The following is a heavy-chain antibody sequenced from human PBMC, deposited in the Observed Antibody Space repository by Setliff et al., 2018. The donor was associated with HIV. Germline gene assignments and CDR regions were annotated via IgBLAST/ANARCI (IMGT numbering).Heavy chain of an antibody. CDR1: GYSLSELT. J-gene: IGHJ4*02. CDR2: YDPEDDEI. D-gene: IGHD3-22*01. CDR3: TTYSSGFTH. Sequence: ASVKVSCKVSGYSLSELTMHWVRQAPGKGLDWMGGYDPEDDEIIYAQKFQGRVTMTEDTSTDTAYVELTSLRSDDPAVYYCTTYSSGFTHWGQGTLVTVSS. V-gene: IGHV1-24*01.